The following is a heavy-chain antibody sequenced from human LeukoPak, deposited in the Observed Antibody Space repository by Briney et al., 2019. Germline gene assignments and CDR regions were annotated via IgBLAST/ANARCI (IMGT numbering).Heavy chain of an antibody. Sequence: TSETLSLTCTVSGGSISGYYWTWIRQPPGKGLEWIGYMYYNGNTNYNPSLKSRVTISVDTSKNQFSLKLSSVTAADTAVYYCARDKFGEMALQPGYMDVWGKGTTVTVSS. CDR2: MYYNGNT. CDR3: ARDKFGEMALQPGYMDV. CDR1: GGSISGYY. J-gene: IGHJ6*03. V-gene: IGHV4-59*12. D-gene: IGHD3-10*01.